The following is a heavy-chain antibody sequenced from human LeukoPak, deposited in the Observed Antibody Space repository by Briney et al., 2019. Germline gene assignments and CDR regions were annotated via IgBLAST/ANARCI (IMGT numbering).Heavy chain of an antibody. Sequence: ASVKVSCKASGYIFTGYYMHWVRQAPGQGLEWMGWINPNSGGTNYAQRFQGRVTMTRDTSISTAYMELSRLRSDDTAVYYCARGGSWYYYGMDVWGQGTTVTVSS. J-gene: IGHJ6*02. D-gene: IGHD6-13*01. CDR3: ARGGSWYYYGMDV. CDR2: INPNSGGT. V-gene: IGHV1-2*02. CDR1: GYIFTGYY.